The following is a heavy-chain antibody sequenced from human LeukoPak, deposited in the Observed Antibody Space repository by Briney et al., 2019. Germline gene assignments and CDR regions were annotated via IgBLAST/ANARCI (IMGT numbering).Heavy chain of an antibody. Sequence: SVKVSCKASGGTFSSYAISWVRQAPGQGLEWMGGIIPIFGTANYAQKFQGRVTITADESTSTAYMELSSLRSEDTAVYYCARVPYYDFWSGSPYYYYYMDVWGKGTTVTVSS. CDR2: IIPIFGTA. CDR3: ARVPYYDFWSGSPYYYYYMDV. CDR1: GGTFSSYA. D-gene: IGHD3-3*01. V-gene: IGHV1-69*13. J-gene: IGHJ6*03.